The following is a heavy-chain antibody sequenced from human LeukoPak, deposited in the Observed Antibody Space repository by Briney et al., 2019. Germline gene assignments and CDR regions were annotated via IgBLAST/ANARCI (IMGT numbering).Heavy chain of an antibody. CDR3: AKGGLGKEVFDD. J-gene: IGHJ4*02. D-gene: IGHD1-1*01. Sequence: GGSLRLSWVASGXTFNTYAVSWVRQAPGKGPQWVARINGGGRGTYYADSLKGRFTISRDNSKNTLYLQIYNLRPEDTARYYCAKGGLGKEVFDDWGQGTVVTVSS. CDR1: GXTFNTYA. V-gene: IGHV3-23*01. CDR2: INGGGRGT.